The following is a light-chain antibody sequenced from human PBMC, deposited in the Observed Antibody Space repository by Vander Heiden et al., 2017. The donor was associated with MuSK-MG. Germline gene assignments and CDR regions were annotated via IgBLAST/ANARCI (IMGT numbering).Light chain of an antibody. Sequence: SVTGSPGQRVTISCTGSSSNIGAGYDVHWYQQLPGTAPKLLIYGNSNRPSGVPDRFSGSKSCTSASLDTTGHQAEDSADYSCQSEKRNLGVVVFGGGTKLTVL. CDR1: SSNIGAGYD. CDR3: QSEKRNLGVVV. J-gene: IGLJ2*01. V-gene: IGLV1-40*01. CDR2: GNS.